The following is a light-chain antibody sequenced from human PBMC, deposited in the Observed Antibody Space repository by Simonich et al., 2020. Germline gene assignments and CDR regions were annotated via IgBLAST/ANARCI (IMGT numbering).Light chain of an antibody. CDR2: STN. Sequence: QTVVTQEPSFSVSPGGTVTLTCGLSSGSVSPSYYPSWYQQTPGQAPRTLIYSTNTRSSGVPERFSGSILGNKAALTITGAQADDESDYYCVLYMGSGISVFGGGTKLTVL. CDR3: VLYMGSGISV. J-gene: IGLJ2*01. CDR1: SGSVSPSYY. V-gene: IGLV8-61*01.